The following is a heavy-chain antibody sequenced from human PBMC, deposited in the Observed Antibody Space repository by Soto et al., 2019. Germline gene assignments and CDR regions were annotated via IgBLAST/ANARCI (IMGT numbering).Heavy chain of an antibody. CDR3: ARDNDRLQLGGNYYYILDV. D-gene: IGHD4-4*01. CDR2: IIPLFRTP. J-gene: IGHJ6*02. V-gene: IGHV1-69*05. CDR1: GGTFSSSA. Sequence: QVQLGQSGAEMKEPGSSVKVSCKTSGGTFSSSAISWLRQAPGQGLEWMGGIIPLFRTPDYAQKFQGRVTXAXDXXTSTAYMELSSLRSEDTAVYYCARDNDRLQLGGNYYYILDVWGQGTTITVSS.